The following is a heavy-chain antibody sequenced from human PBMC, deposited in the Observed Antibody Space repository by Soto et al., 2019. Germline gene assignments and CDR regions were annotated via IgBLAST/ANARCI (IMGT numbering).Heavy chain of an antibody. Sequence: QPGGSLRLSCAASGFTFSNFWMSWLRQAPGKGLEWVGNIKQDGSEKNFVDSVKGRFTISRDNAKNSMYLQMNSLRAEDTAVYYCARGSGSYYLHWGQGTLVTVSS. J-gene: IGHJ4*02. D-gene: IGHD1-26*01. CDR3: ARGSGSYYLH. V-gene: IGHV3-7*01. CDR2: IKQDGSEK. CDR1: GFTFSNFW.